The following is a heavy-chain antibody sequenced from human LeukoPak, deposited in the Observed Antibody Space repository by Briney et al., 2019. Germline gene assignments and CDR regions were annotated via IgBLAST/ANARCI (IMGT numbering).Heavy chain of an antibody. V-gene: IGHV3-23*01. CDR1: GFTFSSYA. CDR2: ISGSGGST. J-gene: IGHJ4*02. Sequence: PGGFLRLSCAASGFTFSSYAMSWVRQAPGTGLEWVSVISGSGGSTVHADSVKGRFTISRDNSKNTLYLQMNSLRAEDTAVYYCAKDMDVSIYGYNFDYWGQGTLVTVSS. CDR3: AKDMDVSIYGYNFDY. D-gene: IGHD5-24*01.